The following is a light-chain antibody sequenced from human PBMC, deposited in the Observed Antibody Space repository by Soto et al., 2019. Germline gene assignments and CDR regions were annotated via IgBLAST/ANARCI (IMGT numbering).Light chain of an antibody. CDR3: QQYDSRT. CDR1: QSVSSSY. J-gene: IGKJ1*01. V-gene: IGKV3-20*01. CDR2: GAS. Sequence: EIVLTQSPGTLSLSPGERATLSCRASQSVSSSYLAWYQQKPGQAPRLLIYGASSRATGIPDRFSGSGSGTDFTLTISRLEPEDIAVYYCQQYDSRTFGQGTVVDI.